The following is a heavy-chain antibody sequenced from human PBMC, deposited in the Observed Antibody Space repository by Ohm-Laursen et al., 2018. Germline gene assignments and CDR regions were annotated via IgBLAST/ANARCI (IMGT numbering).Heavy chain of an antibody. Sequence: GTLSLTCTVSGGSISSYYWSWIRQPAGKGLEWIGRVSTSGSTNYNPSLKSRVTMSVDTPKNQVSLKLSSVTAADTAMYYCAREVAGAGDYWGQGTLVTVSS. D-gene: IGHD6-13*01. CDR1: GGSISSYY. V-gene: IGHV4-4*07. J-gene: IGHJ4*02. CDR2: VSTSGST. CDR3: AREVAGAGDY.